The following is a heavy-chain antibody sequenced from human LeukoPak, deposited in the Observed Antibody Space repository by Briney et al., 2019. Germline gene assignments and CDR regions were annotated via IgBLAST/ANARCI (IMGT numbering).Heavy chain of an antibody. CDR3: AIHKDGMDV. J-gene: IGHJ6*02. CDR1: GFTFSSYA. CDR2: ISYDGSNK. V-gene: IGHV3-30*04. Sequence: GGSLRPSCAASGFTFSSYAMHWVRQAPGKGLEWVAVISYDGSNKYYADSVKGRFTISRDNSKNTLYLQMNSLRAEDTAVYYCAIHKDGMDVWGQGTTVTVSS.